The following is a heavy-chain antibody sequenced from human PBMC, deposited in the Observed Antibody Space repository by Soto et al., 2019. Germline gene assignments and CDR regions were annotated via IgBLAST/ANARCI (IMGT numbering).Heavy chain of an antibody. Sequence: GGSLRLSCAASGFTFSNAWMSWVRQAPGKGLEWVGRIKSKTDGGTTDYAAPVKGRFTISRDDSKNTLYLQMNSLKTEDTAVYYCTTDPAVLRYLDWVDHDSFDSWGQGTLVTVSS. J-gene: IGHJ4*02. V-gene: IGHV3-15*01. D-gene: IGHD3-9*01. CDR3: TTDPAVLRYLDWVDHDSFDS. CDR2: IKSKTDGGTT. CDR1: GFTFSNAW.